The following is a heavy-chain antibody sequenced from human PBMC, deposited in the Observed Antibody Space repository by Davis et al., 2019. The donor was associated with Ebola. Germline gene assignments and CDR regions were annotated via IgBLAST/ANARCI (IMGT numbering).Heavy chain of an antibody. J-gene: IGHJ6*02. CDR1: GYTFTSYG. V-gene: IGHV1-18*01. D-gene: IGHD2-2*03. CDR3: ARNMEIVVVPAAILDHYYGMDV. Sequence: ASVKVSCKASGYTFTSYGISWVRQAPGQGLEWMGWISAYNGNTNYAQKLQGRVTMTTDTSTSTAYMELRSLRSDETAVYYCARNMEIVVVPAAILDHYYGMDVWGQGTTVTVSS. CDR2: ISAYNGNT.